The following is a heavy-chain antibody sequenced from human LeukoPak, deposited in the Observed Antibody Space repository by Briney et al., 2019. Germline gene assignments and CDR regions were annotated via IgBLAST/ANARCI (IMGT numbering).Heavy chain of an antibody. CDR2: ISGSGGST. CDR3: AKLMVRGVIIDY. V-gene: IGHV3-23*01. Sequence: PGGSLRLSCAASGFTFSSYAMSWVRQAPGKGLEWVSAISGSGGSTYYADSVKGRFAISRDNSKNTLYLQMNSLRAEDTAVYYCAKLMVRGVIIDYWGQGTLVTVSS. CDR1: GFTFSSYA. J-gene: IGHJ4*02. D-gene: IGHD3-10*01.